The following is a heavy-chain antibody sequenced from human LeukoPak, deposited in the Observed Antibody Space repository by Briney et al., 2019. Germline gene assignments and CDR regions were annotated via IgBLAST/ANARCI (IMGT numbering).Heavy chain of an antibody. CDR1: GFTFSNYR. CDR3: ARDKVEGPTTCHY. D-gene: IGHD5-24*01. V-gene: IGHV3-7*01. J-gene: IGHJ4*02. Sequence: VGCLRLSCAASGFTFSNYRMSWVCQAPGRGLGWVANIKLDVGEIYYVDSVKGGFTISRDNARNYLYLQMTSLRDGDTAVYYCARDKVEGPTTCHYGAQGPLLTVSS. CDR2: IKLDVGEI.